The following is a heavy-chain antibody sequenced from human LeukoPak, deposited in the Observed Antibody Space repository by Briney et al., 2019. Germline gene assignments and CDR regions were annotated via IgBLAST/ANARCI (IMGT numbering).Heavy chain of an antibody. CDR3: ASQRRNCDI. Sequence: PGGSLRLSCAASGFTFSSYSMNWVRQAPGKGLEWVSYISSSSSTIYYADSVKGRFTISRDNAKNSLYLQMNSLRAEDTAVYYCASQRRNCDIWGQGTMVTVSS. D-gene: IGHD6-25*01. CDR1: GFTFSSYS. CDR2: ISSSSSTI. V-gene: IGHV3-48*01. J-gene: IGHJ3*02.